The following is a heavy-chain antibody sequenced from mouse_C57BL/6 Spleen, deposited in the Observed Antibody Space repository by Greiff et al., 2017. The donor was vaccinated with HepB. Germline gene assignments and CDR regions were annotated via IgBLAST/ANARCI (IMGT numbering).Heavy chain of an antibody. D-gene: IGHD1-1*01. CDR1: GYTFTSYW. V-gene: IGHV1-55*01. J-gene: IGHJ1*03. CDR2: IYPGSGST. CDR3: ARYSYYGSSYWYFDV. Sequence: QVQLQQPGAELVKPGASVKMSCKASGYTFTSYWITWVKQRPGQGLEWIGDIYPGSGSTNYNEKFKSKATLTVDTSSSTAYMQLSSLTSEDSAVYYCARYSYYGSSYWYFDVWGTGTTVTVSS.